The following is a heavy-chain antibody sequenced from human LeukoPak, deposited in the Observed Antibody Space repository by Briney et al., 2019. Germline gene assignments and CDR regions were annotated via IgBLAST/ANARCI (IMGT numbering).Heavy chain of an antibody. D-gene: IGHD1-26*01. CDR2: MNPNSGNT. CDR3: ASRGRIVGARDAFDI. CDR1: GYTFTSYD. Sequence: GASVKVSCKASGYTFTSYDINWVRQATGQGLEWMGWMNPNSGNTGYAQKFQGRVTITRNTSISTAYMELSSLRSEDTAVYYCASRGRIVGARDAFDIWGQGTMVTVSS. J-gene: IGHJ3*02. V-gene: IGHV1-8*03.